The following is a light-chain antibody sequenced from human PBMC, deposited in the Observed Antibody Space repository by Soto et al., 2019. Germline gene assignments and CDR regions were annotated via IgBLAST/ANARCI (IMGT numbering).Light chain of an antibody. CDR1: QGINSY. V-gene: IGKV1-9*01. CDR3: QQLNSYPLT. Sequence: DIQLTQSPSFLSASVGDRVTITCRASQGINSYLAWYQQKPGKAPKLLIYAASTLQSGVPSRFSGSGSGTEFTLTIRSLQPEYFATYYCQQLNSYPLTFGGGTKVEIK. CDR2: AAS. J-gene: IGKJ4*01.